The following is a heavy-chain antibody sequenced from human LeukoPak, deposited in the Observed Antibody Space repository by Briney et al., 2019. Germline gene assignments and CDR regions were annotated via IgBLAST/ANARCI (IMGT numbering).Heavy chain of an antibody. CDR3: AKRGHYSINWYHYFDY. CDR2: IASNGGSE. D-gene: IGHD6-13*01. V-gene: IGHV3-30*18. CDR1: GFTFRSYE. Sequence: GGSLRLSCAASGFTFRSYEMNWVRQAPGKGLEWVAAIASNGGSEYYADSVKGRFTISRDNSKNTLFLQMNSLRPDDTAVYYCAKRGHYSINWYHYFDYWGQGTLVTVSS. J-gene: IGHJ4*02.